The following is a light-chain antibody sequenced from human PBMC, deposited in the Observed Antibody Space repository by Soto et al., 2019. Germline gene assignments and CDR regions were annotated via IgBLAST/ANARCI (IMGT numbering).Light chain of an antibody. CDR3: QAWDSSTANV. Sequence: SYELPQPPSVSVSPGQTASITCSGDKLGDKYACWYQQKPGQSPVLVIYQDSKRPSGIPERFSGSNSGNTATLTISGTQAMDEADYYCQAWDSSTANVFGTGTKLTVL. CDR2: QDS. J-gene: IGLJ1*01. V-gene: IGLV3-1*01. CDR1: KLGDKY.